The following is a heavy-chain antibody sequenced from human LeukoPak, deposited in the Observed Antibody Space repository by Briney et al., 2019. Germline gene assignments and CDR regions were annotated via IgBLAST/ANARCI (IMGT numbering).Heavy chain of an antibody. CDR3: ARRGPRSSSSRDDAFDI. CDR2: IYYSGST. J-gene: IGHJ3*02. Sequence: KASETLSLTCTVSGGSISSSSYYWGWIRQPPGKGLEWIGSIYYSGSTYYNPSLKSRVTISVDTSKNQFSLKLSSVTAADTAVYYCARRGPRSSSSRDDAFDIWGQGTMVTVSS. V-gene: IGHV4-39*01. CDR1: GGSISSSSYY. D-gene: IGHD6-13*01.